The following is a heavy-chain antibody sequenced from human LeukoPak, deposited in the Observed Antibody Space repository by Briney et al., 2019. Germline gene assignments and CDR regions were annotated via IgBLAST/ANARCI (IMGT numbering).Heavy chain of an antibody. CDR1: GGPISSSSYY. CDR3: ARGGDGYNYFDY. Sequence: SETLSLTCTVSGGPISSSSYYWGWIRQPPGKGLEWIGSIYYSGSTYYNPSLKSRVTVSVDTSKNQFSLKLSSVTAADTAVYYCARGGDGYNYFDYWGQGTLVTVSS. CDR2: IYYSGST. D-gene: IGHD5-24*01. V-gene: IGHV4-39*07. J-gene: IGHJ4*02.